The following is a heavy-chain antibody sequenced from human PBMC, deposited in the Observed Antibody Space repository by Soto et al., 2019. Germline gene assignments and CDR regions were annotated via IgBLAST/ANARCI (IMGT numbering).Heavy chain of an antibody. J-gene: IGHJ4*02. CDR1: GDSISNNY. Sequence: QVQLQESGPGLVKPSETLSLTCTVSGDSISNNYWSWIRQPPGKGLEWIGYIYYSGSTNYNPSLKSRVTISVDRSKNQFSLKLSSVTAADTAVYYCARYYYDSTAYIDFWGQGTLFTVSS. CDR2: IYYSGST. CDR3: ARYYYDSTAYIDF. V-gene: IGHV4-59*08. D-gene: IGHD3-22*01.